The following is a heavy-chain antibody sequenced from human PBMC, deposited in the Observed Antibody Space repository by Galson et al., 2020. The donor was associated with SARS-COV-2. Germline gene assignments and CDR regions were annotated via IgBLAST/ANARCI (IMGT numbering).Heavy chain of an antibody. CDR2: ISYDGSNK. D-gene: IGHD5-12*01. J-gene: IGHJ4*02. CDR1: GFTFSSYG. Sequence: GGSLRLSCAASGFTFSSYGMHWVRQAPGKGLEWVAVISYDGSNKYYADSVKGRFTISRDNSKNTLYLQMNSLRAEDTAVYYCASRWLQSPFDYWGQGTLVTVSS. CDR3: ASRWLQSPFDY. V-gene: IGHV3-30*03.